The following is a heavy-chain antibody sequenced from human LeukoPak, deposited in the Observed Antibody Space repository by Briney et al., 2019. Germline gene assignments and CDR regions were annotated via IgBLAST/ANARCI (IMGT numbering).Heavy chain of an antibody. CDR1: GGSFSGYY. Sequence: SETLSLTCAVYGGSFSGYYWSGIRQPPGKGLEWIGEINHSGSTNYNPSLKSRVTISVDTSKNQFSLKLSSVTAADTAVYYCARQAAQSIAAALGGRYYFDYWGQGTLVTVSS. D-gene: IGHD6-13*01. CDR3: ARQAAQSIAAALGGRYYFDY. V-gene: IGHV4-34*01. CDR2: INHSGST. J-gene: IGHJ4*02.